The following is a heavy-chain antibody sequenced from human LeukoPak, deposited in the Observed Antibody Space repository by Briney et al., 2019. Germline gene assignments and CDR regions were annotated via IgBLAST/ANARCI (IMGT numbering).Heavy chain of an antibody. CDR1: GFTFSSYA. V-gene: IGHV3-30-3*01. CDR3: AREGRVGSSWLEGDY. J-gene: IGHJ4*02. CDR2: ISYDGSNK. Sequence: PGGSLRLSCAASGFTFSSYAMHWVRQAPGKGLEWVAVISYDGSNKYYADSVKGRFTISRDNSKNTLYLQMNSLRAEDTAVYYCAREGRVGSSWLEGDYWGQGTLVTVSS. D-gene: IGHD6-13*01.